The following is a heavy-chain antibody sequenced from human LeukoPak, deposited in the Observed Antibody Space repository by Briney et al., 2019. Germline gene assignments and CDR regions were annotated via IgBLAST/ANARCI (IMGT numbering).Heavy chain of an antibody. CDR2: IFPLDSDT. D-gene: IGHD3-16*02. J-gene: IGHJ4*02. V-gene: IGHV5-51*01. CDR1: GYSFTSYW. Sequence: GASLKISCKAAGYSFTSYWIGWVRQMPGKGLEWMGIIFPLDSDTRYSPSFQGQVTISVDKSISTAYLQWSSLKASDTAIYYCARHPPKYVWGNYRWGQGTLVTVSS. CDR3: ARHPPKYVWGNYR.